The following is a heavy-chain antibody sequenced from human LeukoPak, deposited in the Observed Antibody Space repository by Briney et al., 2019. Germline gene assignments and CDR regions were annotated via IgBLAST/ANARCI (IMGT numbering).Heavy chain of an antibody. V-gene: IGHV4-59*01. D-gene: IGHD1-1*01. CDR3: ARHGGTFDP. CDR1: GDSISSYD. CDR2: AYHSGIT. J-gene: IGHJ5*02. Sequence: SETLSLTCTVSGDSISSYDWSWIRQPPGKGLEWIGYAYHSGITNYNPSLEGRVTISVDTSESQFSLRLSSVTAADTAIYYCARHGGTFDPWGQGILVTVSS.